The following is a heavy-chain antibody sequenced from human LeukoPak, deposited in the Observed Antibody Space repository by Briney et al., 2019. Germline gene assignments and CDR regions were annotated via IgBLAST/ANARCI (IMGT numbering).Heavy chain of an antibody. J-gene: IGHJ4*02. CDR3: TTAPDY. CDR1: GFTFSDAL. V-gene: IGHV3-15*01. Sequence: GGSLRLSCAASGFTFSDALISWVRQAPGKGLEWVGGIKSKTDGGTTDYAAPVKGRFTISRDDSKTTLYLQMNSLKTEDTAVYYCTTAPDYWGQGTLVTVSS. CDR2: IKSKTDGGTT.